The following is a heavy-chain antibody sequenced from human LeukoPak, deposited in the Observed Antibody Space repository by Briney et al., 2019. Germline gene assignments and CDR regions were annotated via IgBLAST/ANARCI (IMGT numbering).Heavy chain of an antibody. D-gene: IGHD4-17*01. V-gene: IGHV3-33*06. CDR3: AKDYGDGGY. J-gene: IGHJ4*02. Sequence: PGGSLRLSCAASGFTFSSYGMHWVRQAPGKGLECVAVIWYDGSNKYYADSVKGRFTISRDNSKNTLYLQMNSLRAEDTAVYYCAKDYGDGGYWGQGTLVTVSS. CDR1: GFTFSSYG. CDR2: IWYDGSNK.